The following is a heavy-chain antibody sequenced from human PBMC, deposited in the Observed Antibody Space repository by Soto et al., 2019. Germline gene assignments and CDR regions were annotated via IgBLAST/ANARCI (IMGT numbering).Heavy chain of an antibody. CDR2: IFSSGTT. D-gene: IGHD1-26*01. CDR3: AIVAARLNLSYTTWV. Sequence: PSGHLSLTCIVSGGSIGSGNKYWGWIRQARGKGLEWIGYIFSSGTTYYNPSLKSRLTMSLDTSQNQFSLKLNSVTAADTAVYFLAIVAARLNLSYTTWVWGSGAKVT. V-gene: IGHV4-30-4*02. J-gene: IGHJ6*01. CDR1: GGSIGSGNKY.